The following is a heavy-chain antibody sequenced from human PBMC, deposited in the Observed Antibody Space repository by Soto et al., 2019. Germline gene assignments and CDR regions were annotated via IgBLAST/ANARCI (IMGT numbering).Heavy chain of an antibody. Sequence: ASVKVSCKASGYTFTRYAITWVRQAPGQGLEWMGWISGYNGNTNYADSVKGRFTISRDNSKNTLYLQMNSLRAEDTAVYYCARVSGYSMNYFDYWGQGTLVTVSS. D-gene: IGHD3-3*01. CDR1: GYTFTRYA. CDR2: ISGYNGNT. J-gene: IGHJ4*02. V-gene: IGHV1-18*04. CDR3: ARVSGYSMNYFDY.